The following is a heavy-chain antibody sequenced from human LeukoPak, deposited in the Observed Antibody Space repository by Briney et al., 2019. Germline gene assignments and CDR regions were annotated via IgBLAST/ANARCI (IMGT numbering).Heavy chain of an antibody. V-gene: IGHV1-69*01. CDR1: GGTFSSYA. Sequence: SVKVSCKASGGTFSSYAISWVRQAPGQGLEWMGGIIPIFGAANYAQKFQGRVTITADESTSTAYMELSSLRSEDTAVYYCARARVNYGSVDLDYWGQGTLVTVSS. J-gene: IGHJ4*02. D-gene: IGHD3-10*01. CDR2: IIPIFGAA. CDR3: ARARVNYGSVDLDY.